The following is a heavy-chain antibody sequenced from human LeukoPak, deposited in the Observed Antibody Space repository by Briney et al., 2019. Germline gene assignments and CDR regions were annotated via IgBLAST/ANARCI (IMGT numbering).Heavy chain of an antibody. D-gene: IGHD3-9*01. J-gene: IGHJ4*02. CDR1: GFTFSSYG. Sequence: GRSLRLSCAASGFTFSSYGMHWVRQAPGKGLEWVAVIWYDGSNKYYADSVKGRFTISRDNSKNTLYLQMNSLRAEDTAVYYCARGNYDTLTGYYIGLDYWGQGTLVTVSS. CDR3: ARGNYDTLTGYYIGLDY. CDR2: IWYDGSNK. V-gene: IGHV3-33*01.